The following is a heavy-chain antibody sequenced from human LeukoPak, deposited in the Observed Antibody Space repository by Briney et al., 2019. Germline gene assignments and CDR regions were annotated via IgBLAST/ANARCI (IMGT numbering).Heavy chain of an antibody. CDR2: IFGGGGT. V-gene: IGHV3-53*01. CDR1: GFTVSSNY. Sequence: GGSLRLSCAASGFTVSSNYMSWVRQAPGKGLEWVSVIFGGGGTYYADSVKGRFTISRDNSKNTLYLQMNSLRAEDTAVYYCARVQGHPPNGLDIWGQGTMVTVSS. D-gene: IGHD2-8*01. CDR3: ARVQGHPPNGLDI. J-gene: IGHJ3*02.